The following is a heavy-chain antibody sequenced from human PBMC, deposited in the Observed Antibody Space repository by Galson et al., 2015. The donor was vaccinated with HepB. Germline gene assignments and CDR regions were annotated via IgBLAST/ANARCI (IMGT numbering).Heavy chain of an antibody. Sequence: SVKVSCKASGYTFTAYYIHWVRQAPGQGLEWMGQINPNTGGTNYVQRFQGRATMTRDTSISTAYMELSRLTYDDTAIYYCARGDMDVWGQGTTATVSS. CDR1: GYTFTAYY. CDR2: INPNTGGT. CDR3: ARGDMDV. V-gene: IGHV1-2*06. J-gene: IGHJ6*02.